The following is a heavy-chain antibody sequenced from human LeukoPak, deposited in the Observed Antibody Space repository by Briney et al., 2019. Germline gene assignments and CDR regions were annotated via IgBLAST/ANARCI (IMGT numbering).Heavy chain of an antibody. CDR2: MNPNSGNT. D-gene: IGHD3-10*01. CDR3: ARTFYGSGSYYRNPGDY. CDR1: GYTFTSYD. J-gene: IGHJ4*02. V-gene: IGHV1-8*01. Sequence: ASVKVSCKASGYTFTSYDINWVRQATGQGLEWMGWMNPNSGNTGYAQKFQGRVTMTRNTSISTVYMELSSLRSEDTAVYYCARTFYGSGSYYRNPGDYWGQGTLVTVSS.